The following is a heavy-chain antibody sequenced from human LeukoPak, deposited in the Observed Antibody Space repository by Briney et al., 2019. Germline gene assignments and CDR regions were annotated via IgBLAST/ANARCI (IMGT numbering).Heavy chain of an antibody. Sequence: GGSLRLSCAASGFAFSTYGMHWVRQAPGKGLEWVTTISIDGSDKYYADSVKGRFTISRDNSENTLCLQMNSLRAEDTAVYYCAKGYFGNYFDXWXQGALVTVSS. J-gene: IGHJ4*02. CDR2: ISIDGSDK. CDR1: GFAFSTYG. D-gene: IGHD2/OR15-2a*01. CDR3: AKGYFGNYFDX. V-gene: IGHV3-30*18.